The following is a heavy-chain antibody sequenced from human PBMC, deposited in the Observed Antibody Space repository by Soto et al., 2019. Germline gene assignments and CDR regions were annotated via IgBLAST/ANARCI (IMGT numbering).Heavy chain of an antibody. V-gene: IGHV4-39*01. J-gene: IGHJ4*02. Sequence: SETLSLTCTVSGDSISSSSFYWGWIRQPPGKGLEWIGYIYYDGSTFYSPSLKSRVTISIDTSENQFSLRLSSVTAADTAVYYCARRDYYDSSGYRVVYWGQGSLVTVSS. CDR3: ARRDYYDSSGYRVVY. CDR1: GDSISSSSFY. D-gene: IGHD3-22*01. CDR2: IYYDGST.